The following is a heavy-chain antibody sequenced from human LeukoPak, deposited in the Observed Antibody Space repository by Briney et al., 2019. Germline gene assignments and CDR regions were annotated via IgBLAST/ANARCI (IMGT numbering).Heavy chain of an antibody. CDR2: IKSKTDGGTT. CDR1: GFTFSNAW. CDR3: TTAPIVVVVDHYYYYGMDV. Sequence: PGGSLRLSCAASGFTFSNAWMSWVRQAPGKGLEWVGRIKSKTDGGTTDYAAPVKGRFTISRDDSKNTLYLQMNSLKTEDTAVYYCTTAPIVVVVDHYYYYGMDVWGQGTTVTVSS. J-gene: IGHJ6*02. V-gene: IGHV3-15*01. D-gene: IGHD2-15*01.